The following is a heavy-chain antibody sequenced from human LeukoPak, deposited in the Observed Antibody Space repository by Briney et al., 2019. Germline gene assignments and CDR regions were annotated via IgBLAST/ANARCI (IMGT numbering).Heavy chain of an antibody. Sequence: ASVKVSCKASGCTFTGYYMHWVRQAPGQGLEWMGWINPNSGGTNYAQKFQGRVTMTRDTSISTAYMELSRLRSDDTAVYYCARVPIADLYFDYWGQGTLVTVSS. CDR3: ARVPIADLYFDY. D-gene: IGHD6-13*01. V-gene: IGHV1-2*02. J-gene: IGHJ4*02. CDR2: INPNSGGT. CDR1: GCTFTGYY.